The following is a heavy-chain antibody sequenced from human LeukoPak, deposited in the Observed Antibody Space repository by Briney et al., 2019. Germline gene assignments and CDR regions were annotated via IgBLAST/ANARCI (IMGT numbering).Heavy chain of an antibody. CDR2: ISGSGGGT. J-gene: IGHJ4*02. V-gene: IGHV3-23*01. Sequence: PGGSLRLSCAASGFTFSSYAMSWVRQAPGKGLEWVSGISGSGGGTYYADSVKGRFTISRDNSKNTLYLQMNSLRAEDTAVYYCAKDPILGPYCGGDCYQPPDYWGQGTLVTVSS. D-gene: IGHD2-21*02. CDR1: GFTFSSYA. CDR3: AKDPILGPYCGGDCYQPPDY.